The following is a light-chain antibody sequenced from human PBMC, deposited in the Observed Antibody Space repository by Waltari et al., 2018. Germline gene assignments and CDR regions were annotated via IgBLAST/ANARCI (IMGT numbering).Light chain of an antibody. CDR3: QELNTYPQSLT. CDR1: QGISSY. V-gene: IGKV1-9*01. CDR2: AAS. J-gene: IGKJ4*01. Sequence: DIQLTQSPSFLSASIGDRVTLTCRASQGISSYLAWYQQKPGKAPKLLIYAASTLQSGVPSRFSGSGSGTEFTLTISSLQPEDFATYYCQELNTYPQSLTFGGGTKVEI.